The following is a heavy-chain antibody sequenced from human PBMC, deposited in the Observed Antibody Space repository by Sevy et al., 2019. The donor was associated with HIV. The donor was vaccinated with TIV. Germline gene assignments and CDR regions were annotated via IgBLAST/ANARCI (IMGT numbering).Heavy chain of an antibody. J-gene: IGHJ6*03. Sequence: GGSLRLSCAVSGFSFDSYGMTWVRQAPGKGLEWVSGISGSGTRTYYADSVKGRFIISRDNSKNTLYLQMNSLRSEDTATYYCAKGGGGHYDPDEIGYYFYYYNMDVWGKRTTVTVSS. CDR1: GFSFDSYG. V-gene: IGHV3-23*01. CDR3: AKGGGGHYDPDEIGYYFYYYNMDV. D-gene: IGHD3-22*01. CDR2: ISGSGTRT.